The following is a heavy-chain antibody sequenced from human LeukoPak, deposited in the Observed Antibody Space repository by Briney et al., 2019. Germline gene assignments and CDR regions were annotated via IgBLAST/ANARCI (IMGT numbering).Heavy chain of an antibody. D-gene: IGHD2-15*01. J-gene: IGHJ2*01. CDR3: ARDSCSGGGCHYWYFDL. V-gene: IGHV3-7*01. Sequence: GGSLRLSCAASGFTFSSYWMSWVRQAPGKGLEWVANIKQDGSEKYYVDSVKGRFTISRDNAMNSLYLQMNSLRAEDTAVYYCARDSCSGGGCHYWYFDLWGRGTLVTVSS. CDR2: IKQDGSEK. CDR1: GFTFSSYW.